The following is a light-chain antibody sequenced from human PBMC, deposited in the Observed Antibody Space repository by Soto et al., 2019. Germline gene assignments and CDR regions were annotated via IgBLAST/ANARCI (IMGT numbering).Light chain of an antibody. CDR2: SAS. CDR1: QTVSNNY. CDR3: QQRHMWPIT. Sequence: PGNRATISCRDSQTVSNNYLAWYHQKPGQAPRLLIHSASSRATGIPDRFSGSGSGTDFTLTISSLEPEDSAVYYCQQRHMWPITFGQGTRLDIK. J-gene: IGKJ5*01. V-gene: IGKV3D-20*02.